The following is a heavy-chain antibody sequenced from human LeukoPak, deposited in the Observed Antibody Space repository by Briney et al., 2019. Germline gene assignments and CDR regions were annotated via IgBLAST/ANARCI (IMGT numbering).Heavy chain of an antibody. CDR3: ARVTATFNSSGYSVFFDY. Sequence: GGSLRLSCAASGFTFSSYGMHWVRQAPGQGLEWMGWINPNSGGTNYAQKFQGRVTMTRDTSISTAYMELSRLRSDDTAVYYCARVTATFNSSGYSVFFDYWGQGTLVTVSS. D-gene: IGHD3-22*01. J-gene: IGHJ4*02. V-gene: IGHV1-2*02. CDR2: INPNSGGT. CDR1: GFTFSSYG.